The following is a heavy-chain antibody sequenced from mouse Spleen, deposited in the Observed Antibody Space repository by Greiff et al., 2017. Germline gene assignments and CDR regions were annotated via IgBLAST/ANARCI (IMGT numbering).Heavy chain of an antibody. V-gene: IGHV1-63*02. D-gene: IGHD2-14*01. CDR1: GYTFTNYW. CDR2: IYPGGGYT. CDR3: ARPYYRYDRSRYYFDY. J-gene: IGHJ2*01. Sequence: QVHVKQSGAELVRPGTSVKISCKASGYTFTNYWLGWVKQRPGHGLEWIGDIYPGGGYTNYNEKFKGKATLTADTSSSTAYMQLSSLTSEDSAVYFCARPYYRYDRSRYYFDYWGQGTTLTVSS.